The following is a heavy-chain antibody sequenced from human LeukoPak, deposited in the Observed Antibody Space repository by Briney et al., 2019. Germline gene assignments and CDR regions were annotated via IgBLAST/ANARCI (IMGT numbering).Heavy chain of an antibody. CDR3: ARAPYEQWLVFDY. Sequence: GGSLRLSCAASGFTFSSYSMNWVRQAPGKGLEWISYISSIGSTIYYADSVKGRFTISRDIAKNSLYLRMNSLRAEDTAVYYCARAPYEQWLVFDYWGQGTLVTVSS. CDR2: ISSIGSTI. D-gene: IGHD6-19*01. CDR1: GFTFSSYS. J-gene: IGHJ4*02. V-gene: IGHV3-48*04.